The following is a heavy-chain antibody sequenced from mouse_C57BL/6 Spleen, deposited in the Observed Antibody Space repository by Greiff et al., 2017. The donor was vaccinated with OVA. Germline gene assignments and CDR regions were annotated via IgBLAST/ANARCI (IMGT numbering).Heavy chain of an antibody. Sequence: VQLQQSGAELVKPGASVKLSCKASGYTFAEYTLHWVKQRSGQGLAWIGWFCPGSGSIKYTVKFKDKATLTADKSSSTVYMELSRLTTEDTAVYFCARHEDRGLYFDDWGQGTTLTVSS. CDR1: GYTFAEYT. J-gene: IGHJ2*01. CDR2: FCPGSGSI. CDR3: ARHEDRGLYFDD. V-gene: IGHV1-62-2*01. D-gene: IGHD3-3*01.